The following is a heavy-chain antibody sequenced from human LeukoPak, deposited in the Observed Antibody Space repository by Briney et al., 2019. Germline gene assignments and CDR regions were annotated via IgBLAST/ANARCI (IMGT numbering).Heavy chain of an antibody. CDR2: TYYRSKWYN. V-gene: IGHV6-1*01. Sequence: SQTLSLTCAISGDSVSSISAAWNWIRQSPSRGLEWLGRTYYRSKWYNDYAVSVKSRITINPDTSKNQFSLQLNSVTPEDTAVYYCARGLREYSSSWRPFDYWGQGTLVTVSS. CDR3: ARGLREYSSSWRPFDY. CDR1: GDSVSSISAA. D-gene: IGHD6-13*01. J-gene: IGHJ4*02.